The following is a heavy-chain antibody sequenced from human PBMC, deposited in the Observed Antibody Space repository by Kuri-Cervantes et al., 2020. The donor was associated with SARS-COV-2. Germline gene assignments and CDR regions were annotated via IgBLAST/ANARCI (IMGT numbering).Heavy chain of an antibody. V-gene: IGHV4-59*01. CDR1: GGSISSYY. Sequence: GSLRLSCTVSGGSISSYYWSWIRQPPGKGLEWIGYIYYSWSTNYNPSLKSRVTISVDTSKNQFSLKLSSVTAADTAVYYCARGPYYDYVWGSYPLYYFDYWGQGTLVTVSS. D-gene: IGHD3-16*02. CDR2: IYYSWST. J-gene: IGHJ4*02. CDR3: ARGPYYDYVWGSYPLYYFDY.